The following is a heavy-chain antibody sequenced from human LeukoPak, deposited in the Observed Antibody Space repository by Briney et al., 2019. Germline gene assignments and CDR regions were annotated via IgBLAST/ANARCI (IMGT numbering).Heavy chain of an antibody. CDR1: GGTFSSYA. V-gene: IGHV1-69*05. D-gene: IGHD5-18*01. J-gene: IGHJ5*02. CDR2: IIPIFGTA. Sequence: ASVKVSCKASGGTFSSYAISWVRQAPGQGLEWMGGIIPIFGTANYARKFQGRVTITTDESTSTAYMELSSLRSEDTAVYYCASGLVDTAMLNWFDPWGQGTLVTVSS. CDR3: ASGLVDTAMLNWFDP.